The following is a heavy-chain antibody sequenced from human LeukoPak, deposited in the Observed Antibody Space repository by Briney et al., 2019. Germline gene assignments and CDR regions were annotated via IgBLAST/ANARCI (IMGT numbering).Heavy chain of an antibody. V-gene: IGHV4-59*08. Sequence: PSETLSLTCTVSGGSISSYYWSLIRQPPGKGLEWIGYIYYSGSTNYNPSLKSRVTISVDTSKNQFSLKLSSVTAADTAVYYCARRASGLSGFDYWGQGTLVTVSS. CDR1: GGSISSYY. CDR3: ARRASGLSGFDY. D-gene: IGHD3-10*01. CDR2: IYYSGST. J-gene: IGHJ4*02.